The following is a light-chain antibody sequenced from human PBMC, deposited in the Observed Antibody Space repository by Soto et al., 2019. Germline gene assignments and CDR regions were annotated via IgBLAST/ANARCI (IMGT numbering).Light chain of an antibody. CDR1: QDISNY. J-gene: IGKJ1*01. CDR2: DAS. Sequence: DIQMTQSPSSLSASVGDRVTITCQASQDISNYLNWYQQKPGKAPKLLIYDASNLETGVPSRFSGSGSGTEFTFTISSLQPEDIATYYCQQYDKLTRTFGQWTKVEIK. V-gene: IGKV1-33*01. CDR3: QQYDKLTRT.